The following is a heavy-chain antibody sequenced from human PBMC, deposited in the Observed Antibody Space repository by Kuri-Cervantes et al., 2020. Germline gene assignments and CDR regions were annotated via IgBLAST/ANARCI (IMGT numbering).Heavy chain of an antibody. CDR2: IKSKTDGGTT. CDR3: TTSFYYDTDDY. CDR1: GFTFSNAW. Sequence: GESLKISCAASGFTFSNAWMSWVRQAPGKGLEWVGRIKSKTDGGTTDYAAPVKGRFTISRDDSKNTLYLQMNSLKTEDTAIYYCTTSFYYDTDDYWGQGTLVTVSS. D-gene: IGHD3-22*01. V-gene: IGHV3-15*01. J-gene: IGHJ4*02.